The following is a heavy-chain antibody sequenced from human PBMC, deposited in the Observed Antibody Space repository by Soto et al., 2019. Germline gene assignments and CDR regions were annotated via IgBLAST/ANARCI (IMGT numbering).Heavy chain of an antibody. V-gene: IGHV1-2*02. D-gene: IGHD2-8*02. Sequence: HEPLVQSGAEVKRPWASLKVSCKASGYSFTGYYIHWVRQAPGQGLEWMGWINPDSGATNYAQNFQGRVTLTSDTSISTASMDLTSLTSDDTAVYYCARGDYGTGGYPFPYFDYWGQGTLVIVSS. CDR1: GYSFTGYY. J-gene: IGHJ4*02. CDR3: ARGDYGTGGYPFPYFDY. CDR2: INPDSGAT.